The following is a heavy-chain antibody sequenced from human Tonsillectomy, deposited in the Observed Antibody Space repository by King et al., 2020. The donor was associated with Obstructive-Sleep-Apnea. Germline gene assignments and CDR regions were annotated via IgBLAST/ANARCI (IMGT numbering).Heavy chain of an antibody. D-gene: IGHD3-16*01. Sequence: VQLVESGGGLVKPGGSLRLSCAASGFTFSSYSMNWVRQAPGKGLEWVSSISSSSNYIYYADSVKGRFTISRDNAKNSLYLQMNSLRAEDTAVYYCAREFYGYVWGTYGVWGFDYWGQGTLVTVSS. CDR3: AREFYGYVWGTYGVWGFDY. J-gene: IGHJ4*02. CDR2: ISSSSNYI. CDR1: GFTFSSYS. V-gene: IGHV3-21*01.